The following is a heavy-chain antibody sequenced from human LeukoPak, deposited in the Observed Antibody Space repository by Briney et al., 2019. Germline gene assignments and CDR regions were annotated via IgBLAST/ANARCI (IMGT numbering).Heavy chain of an antibody. J-gene: IGHJ4*02. D-gene: IGHD3-10*01. V-gene: IGHV3-23*01. Sequence: GGSLRLSCAASGFTFSSYAMGWVRQAPGKGLEWVSSITGGGLSTYYADSVKGRFTISRDNSKNTLYLQMSSLRAEDTAVYYCAKLYGSGSYYPFDYWGQGTLVTVSS. CDR3: AKLYGSGSYYPFDY. CDR2: ITGGGLST. CDR1: GFTFSSYA.